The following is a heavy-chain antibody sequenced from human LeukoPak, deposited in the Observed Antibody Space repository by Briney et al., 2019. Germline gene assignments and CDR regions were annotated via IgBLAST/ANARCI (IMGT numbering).Heavy chain of an antibody. J-gene: IGHJ5*02. CDR2: IYYSGST. Sequence: PSETLSLTCTVSGGSISSYYWSWIRQPPGKGLEWIGYIYYSGSTNYNSSLKSRVTISVDTSKNQFSLKPSSVTAADTAVYYCARGNGWVCSSTSCYNWFDPWGQGTLVTVSS. CDR1: GGSISSYY. V-gene: IGHV4-59*01. D-gene: IGHD2-2*01. CDR3: ARGNGWVCSSTSCYNWFDP.